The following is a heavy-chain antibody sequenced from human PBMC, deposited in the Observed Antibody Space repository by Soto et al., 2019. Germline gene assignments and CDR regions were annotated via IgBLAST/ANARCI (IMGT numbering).Heavy chain of an antibody. J-gene: IGHJ4*02. CDR1: GFSLSTSGMC. V-gene: IGHV2-70*11. Sequence: SGPTLVNPTQTLTLTCTFSGFSLSTSGMCVSWIRQPPGKALEWLARIDWDDDKYYSTSLKTRLTISKDTSKNQVVLTMTDMDPVDTATYYCARIHSGYSYGYSYWGQGTRVTVSS. D-gene: IGHD5-18*01. CDR3: ARIHSGYSYGYSY. CDR2: IDWDDDK.